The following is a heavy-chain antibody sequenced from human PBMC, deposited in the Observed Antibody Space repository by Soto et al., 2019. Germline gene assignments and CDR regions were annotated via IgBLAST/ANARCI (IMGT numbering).Heavy chain of an antibody. D-gene: IGHD3-16*02. CDR3: ARDQGWDDYIWGSYRYDYYYYMDV. V-gene: IGHV3-7*01. J-gene: IGHJ6*03. Sequence: GSLRLSCAASGFTFSSYWMSWVRQAPGKGLEWVANIKQDGSEKYYVDSVKGQFTISRDNAKNSLYLQMNSLRAEDTAVYYCARDQGWDDYIWGSYRYDYYYYMDVWGKGTTVTVS. CDR2: IKQDGSEK. CDR1: GFTFSSYW.